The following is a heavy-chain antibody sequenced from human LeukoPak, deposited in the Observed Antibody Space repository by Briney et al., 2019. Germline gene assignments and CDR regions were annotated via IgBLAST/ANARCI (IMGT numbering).Heavy chain of an antibody. CDR1: GFSFSTYN. CDR2: IDFTSSFI. D-gene: IGHD6-19*01. CDR3: ARASRASAWYIDEY. V-gene: IGHV3-21*06. Sequence: KSGGSLRLSCAASGFSFSTYNMDWVRQAPGKGLEWVASIDFTSSFIFYGDSVKGRFTISRDNAKNLLYLQLSSLRDDDSAIYYCARASRASAWYIDEYWGQGTLVTVSS. J-gene: IGHJ4*02.